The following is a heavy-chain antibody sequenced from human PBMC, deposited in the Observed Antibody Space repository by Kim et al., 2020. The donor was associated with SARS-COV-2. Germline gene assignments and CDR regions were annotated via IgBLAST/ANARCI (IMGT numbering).Heavy chain of an antibody. D-gene: IGHD3-3*01. CDR3: ARPVTSRENWFDP. Sequence: YAQKFQGRVTMTRDTSISTAYMELSRLRSDDTAVYYCARPVTSRENWFDPWGQGTLVTVSS. V-gene: IGHV1-2*02. J-gene: IGHJ5*02.